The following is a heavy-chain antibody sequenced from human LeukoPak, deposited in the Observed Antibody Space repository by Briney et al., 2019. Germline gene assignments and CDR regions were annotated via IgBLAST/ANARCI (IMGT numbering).Heavy chain of an antibody. V-gene: IGHV1-69*05. CDR2: IIPIFCTA. CDR3: ATTPLGYCSGGSCYSFDY. J-gene: IGHJ4*02. Sequence: SVKVSCKASVGTFSSYAISWVRQAPGQALEWMGRIIPIFCTANYAQKFQGRVTITKDESTITAYMELSSLRSEDTAVYYCATTPLGYCSGGSCYSFDYWGQGTLVTVS. CDR1: VGTFSSYA. D-gene: IGHD2-15*01.